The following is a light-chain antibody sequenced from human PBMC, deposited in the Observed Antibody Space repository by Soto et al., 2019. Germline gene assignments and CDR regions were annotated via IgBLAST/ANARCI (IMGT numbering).Light chain of an antibody. CDR3: QQHSSFPFT. Sequence: AIQLTQSPSSLSAFVGDRVTITCRASQGINGDLVWYQQKPGKPPNLLVYDVSTLERGVPSRFSGSGYGTDFTLTISSLQPEDIATYYCQQHSSFPFTFGGGAKVDI. CDR1: QGINGD. CDR2: DVS. V-gene: IGKV1-13*02. J-gene: IGKJ4*01.